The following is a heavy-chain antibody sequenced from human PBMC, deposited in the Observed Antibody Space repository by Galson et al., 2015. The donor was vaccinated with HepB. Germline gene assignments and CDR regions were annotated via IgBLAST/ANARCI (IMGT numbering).Heavy chain of an antibody. CDR3: ARVFYGSERGGFDY. J-gene: IGHJ4*02. Sequence: QSGAEVKKPGESLKISCKGSEYSFTRYWIGWVRQKPGKGLEWMGIINPADSDTRYSPSFQGQVTISTDKSITTAYLQWSSLKASDTAMYYCARVFYGSERGGFDYWGRGTLVTVSS. CDR1: EYSFTRYW. CDR2: INPADSDT. D-gene: IGHD3-10*01. V-gene: IGHV5-51*01.